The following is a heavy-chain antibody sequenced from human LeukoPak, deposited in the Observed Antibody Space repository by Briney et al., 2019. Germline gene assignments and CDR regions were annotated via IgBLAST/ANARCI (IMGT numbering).Heavy chain of an antibody. CDR3: ARTGGYSSPLGF. Sequence: PSETLSLTCTVSAGSISSYYWSWIRQPPGKGLQWIGYTSYSGSTNYNPSLKSRVTISVDTSKNQFSLKLTSVTAADTATYYCARTGGYSSPLGFWGQGTLVTVSS. CDR1: AGSISSYY. V-gene: IGHV4-59*13. D-gene: IGHD4-11*01. CDR2: TSYSGST. J-gene: IGHJ1*01.